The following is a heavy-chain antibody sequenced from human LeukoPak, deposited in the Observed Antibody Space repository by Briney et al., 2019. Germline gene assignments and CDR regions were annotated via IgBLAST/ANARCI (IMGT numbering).Heavy chain of an antibody. CDR3: AREKSAGDTAMVHFDY. CDR2: ISATSTYI. V-gene: IGHV3-21*01. CDR1: GFIFSAYS. Sequence: PGGSLRLSCAASGFIFSAYSVNWVRQAPGKALEWVSSISATSTYIDYADSVKGRFTISRDNAKNSLYLQMSSLRAEDTAVYYCAREKSAGDTAMVHFDYWGQGTLVTVSS. J-gene: IGHJ4*02. D-gene: IGHD5-18*01.